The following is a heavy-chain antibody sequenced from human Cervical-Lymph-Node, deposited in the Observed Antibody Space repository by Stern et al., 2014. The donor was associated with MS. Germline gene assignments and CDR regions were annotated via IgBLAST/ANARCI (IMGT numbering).Heavy chain of an antibody. Sequence: QVQLLESGAEVKKPGASVKVSCKVSGYTLTELSMHWVRQAPGKGLEWMGGCDPEGGETIYGQKFQGRVTMTEDTSTDTAYMELSSLRSEDTAVYYCATDRDDFRSGYSAPPKGYGLDVWGQGTTVTVTS. J-gene: IGHJ6*02. D-gene: IGHD3-3*01. CDR3: ATDRDDFRSGYSAPPKGYGLDV. CDR2: CDPEGGET. CDR1: GYTLTELS. V-gene: IGHV1-24*01.